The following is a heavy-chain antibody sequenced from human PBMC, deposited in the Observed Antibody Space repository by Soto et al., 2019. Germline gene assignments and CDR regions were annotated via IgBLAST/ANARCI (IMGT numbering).Heavy chain of an antibody. CDR2: FYYSENT. CDR3: AKLAGYWSGNSCHGDYAMDV. V-gene: IGHV4-39*01. CDR1: GGSISSKSYS. Sequence: PSETLSLTCSVSGGSISSKSYSWGWIRQPPGKGLEWIGTFYYSENTYYNPSLKSRVTISVDTSKNQFSLKLSSVTAADTAVYYCAKLAGYWSGNSCHGDYAMDVWGQGTTVTVSS. D-gene: IGHD2-15*01. J-gene: IGHJ6*02.